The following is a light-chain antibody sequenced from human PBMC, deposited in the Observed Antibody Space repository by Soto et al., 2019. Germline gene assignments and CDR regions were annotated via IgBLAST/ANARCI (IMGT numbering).Light chain of an antibody. J-gene: IGKJ5*01. CDR2: AAS. CDR1: QGISRY. Sequence: DIQITQSPSSVSASVVDRVTISCQASQGISRYLAWYQQKPGKAPKLLIYAASSLQSGVPSRFSGSGFGTDFTLTISSLQPEDSAIYYCQQADTFPITFGQGTRLE. V-gene: IGKV1D-12*01. CDR3: QQADTFPIT.